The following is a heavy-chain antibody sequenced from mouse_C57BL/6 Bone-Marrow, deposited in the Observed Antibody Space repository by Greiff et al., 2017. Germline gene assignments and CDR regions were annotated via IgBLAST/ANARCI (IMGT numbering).Heavy chain of an antibody. J-gene: IGHJ4*01. CDR1: GYTFTSYD. CDR3: ARWAVVPYYYAMDY. D-gene: IGHD1-1*01. CDR2: IYPRDGST. Sequence: QVQLQQSGPELVKPGASVKLSCKASGYTFTSYDINWVKQRPGQGLEWIGWIYPRDGSTKYNEKFKGKATLTVDTSSSTAYMELHSLTSEDSAVYFCARWAVVPYYYAMDYWGQGTSVTVSS. V-gene: IGHV1-85*01.